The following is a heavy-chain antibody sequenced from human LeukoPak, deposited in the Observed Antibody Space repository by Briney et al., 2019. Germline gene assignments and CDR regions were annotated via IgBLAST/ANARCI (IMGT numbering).Heavy chain of an antibody. CDR3: ARRNVVVSSTMARAFDI. CDR1: GGSISSSTYY. V-gene: IGHV4-39*01. CDR2: DSYSGST. J-gene: IGHJ3*02. D-gene: IGHD2-2*01. Sequence: RASETLSLTCIVSGGSISSSTYYWGWIRQPPGKGLEWIVSDSYSGSTYYNPSLTSRVTISVDTSKNQFSLKLSSVTAADTAVYYCARRNVVVSSTMARAFDIWGQGTMVTVSS.